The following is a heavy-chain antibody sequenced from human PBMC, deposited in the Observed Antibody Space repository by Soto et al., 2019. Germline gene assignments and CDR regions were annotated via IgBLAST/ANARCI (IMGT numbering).Heavy chain of an antibody. J-gene: IGHJ4*02. V-gene: IGHV5-51*01. CDR2: IYPADSDT. D-gene: IGHD5-12*01. CDR1: GYSFTSHW. Sequence: LGESLKISCKGSGYSFTSHWIGWVRQMPGKGLEWMGIIYPADSDTRYSPSFQGQVTISADKSISTAYLQLSSLKASDTAVYYCAKLHYIGYNHFFGYFDYWGQGTLVTVSS. CDR3: AKLHYIGYNHFFGYFDY.